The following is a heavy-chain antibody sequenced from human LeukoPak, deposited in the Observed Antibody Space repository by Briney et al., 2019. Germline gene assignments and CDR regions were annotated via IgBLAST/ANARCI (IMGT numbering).Heavy chain of an antibody. CDR1: GFTFSSYA. CDR2: ISGSGGST. V-gene: IGHV3-23*01. CDR3: TTDPDYYGSGSYYYYYYMDV. Sequence: PGGSLRLSCAASGFTFSSYAMSWVRQAPGKGLEWVSAISGSGGSTYYADSVKGRFTISRDNSKNTLYPQMNSLKTEDTAVYYCTTDPDYYGSGSYYYYYYMDVWGKGTTVTVSS. J-gene: IGHJ6*03. D-gene: IGHD3-10*01.